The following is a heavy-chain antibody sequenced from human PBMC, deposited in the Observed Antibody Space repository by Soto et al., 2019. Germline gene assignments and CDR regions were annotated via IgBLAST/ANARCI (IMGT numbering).Heavy chain of an antibody. V-gene: IGHV4-59*01. D-gene: IGHD3-3*01. Sequence: SETLSLTCTVSGGSISSYYWSWIRQPPGKGLEWIGYIYYSGSTNYNPSLKSRVTISVDTSKNQFSLKLSSVTAADTAVYYCARGAHYDFWSGYYKYYYYYGMDVWGQGTTVTVSS. J-gene: IGHJ6*02. CDR3: ARGAHYDFWSGYYKYYYYYGMDV. CDR1: GGSISSYY. CDR2: IYYSGST.